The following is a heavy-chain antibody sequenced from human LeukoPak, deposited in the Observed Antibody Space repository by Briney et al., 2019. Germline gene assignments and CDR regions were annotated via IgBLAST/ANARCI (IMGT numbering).Heavy chain of an antibody. J-gene: IGHJ4*02. D-gene: IGHD3-10*01. Sequence: GRSLRLSCAASGFTFSSYSMNWVHQAPGKGLEWVSYISSSSSTIYYADSVKGRFTISRDNAKNSLYLQMNSLRAEDTAVYYCARVHYGSGSYSDYWGQGTLVTVSS. CDR1: GFTFSSYS. CDR3: ARVHYGSGSYSDY. V-gene: IGHV3-48*04. CDR2: ISSSSSTI.